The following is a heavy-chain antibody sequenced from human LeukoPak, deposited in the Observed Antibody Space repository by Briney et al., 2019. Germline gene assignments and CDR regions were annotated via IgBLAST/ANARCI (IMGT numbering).Heavy chain of an antibody. CDR3: ANIRDGYPH. J-gene: IGHJ4*02. V-gene: IGHV3-30*18. CDR2: ISYDGSNK. CDR1: GFTFSDYY. D-gene: IGHD5-24*01. Sequence: RPGGSLRLSCAASGFTFSDYYMSWVRQAPGKGLEWVAVISYDGSNKYYADSVKGRFTISRDNSKNTLYLQMNSLRAEDTAVYYCANIRDGYPHWGQGTLVTVSS.